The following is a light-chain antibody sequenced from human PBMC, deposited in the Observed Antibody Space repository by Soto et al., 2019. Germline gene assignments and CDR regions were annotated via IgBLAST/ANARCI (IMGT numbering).Light chain of an antibody. V-gene: IGLV2-14*01. Sequence: QSVLTQPASVSGSPGQSITISCTGTSNDVGGYAYVSWYQQYPGNAPKLVISEVSNRPSGVSHRFSGSRSGNTASLTISGLQAEDEADYYCSSYTGDTTPVFGGGTKLTVL. J-gene: IGLJ2*01. CDR1: SNDVGGYAY. CDR2: EVS. CDR3: SSYTGDTTPV.